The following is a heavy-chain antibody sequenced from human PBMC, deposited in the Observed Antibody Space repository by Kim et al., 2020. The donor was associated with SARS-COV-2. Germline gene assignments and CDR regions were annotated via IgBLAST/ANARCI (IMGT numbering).Heavy chain of an antibody. CDR2: IYYSGST. V-gene: IGHV4-59*08. CDR1: GGSISSYY. CDR3: ARLERSRLVSSSGFDY. D-gene: IGHD6-19*01. Sequence: SETLSLTCTVSGGSISSYYWSWIRQPPGKGLEWIGYIYYSGSTNYNPSLKSRVTISVDTSKNQFSLKLSSVTAADTAVYYCARLERSRLVSSSGFDYWGQGTLVTVSS. J-gene: IGHJ4*02.